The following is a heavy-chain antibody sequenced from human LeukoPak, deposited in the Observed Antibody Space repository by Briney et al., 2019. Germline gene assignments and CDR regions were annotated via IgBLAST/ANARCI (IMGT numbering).Heavy chain of an antibody. CDR2: IYWDDDK. Sequence: SGPTLVNPTQTLTLTCTFSGFSLTTSGVGVGWIRQPPVKALEWLAVIYWDDDKRYSPSLKSRLTITKDTSKNQVVLTVTNIDPVDTATYYCAHRLPSGAPWAFGYFDYWGQGTLVTVSS. J-gene: IGHJ4*02. CDR3: AHRLPSGAPWAFGYFDY. CDR1: GFSLTTSGVG. V-gene: IGHV2-5*02. D-gene: IGHD3-3*01.